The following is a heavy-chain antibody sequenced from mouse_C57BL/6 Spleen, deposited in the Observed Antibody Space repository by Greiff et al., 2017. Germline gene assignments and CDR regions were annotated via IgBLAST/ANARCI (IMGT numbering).Heavy chain of an antibody. Sequence: QVQLQQPGAELVMPGASVKLSCKASGYTFTSYWMHWVKQRPGQGLEWIGEIDPSDGYTNYNQKFKGKSTLTVDKSSSTAYMQLSSLTSEDSAVYYCARTELTGDFDYWGQGTTLTVSS. D-gene: IGHD4-1*01. CDR2: IDPSDGYT. J-gene: IGHJ2*01. CDR1: GYTFTSYW. CDR3: ARTELTGDFDY. V-gene: IGHV1-69*01.